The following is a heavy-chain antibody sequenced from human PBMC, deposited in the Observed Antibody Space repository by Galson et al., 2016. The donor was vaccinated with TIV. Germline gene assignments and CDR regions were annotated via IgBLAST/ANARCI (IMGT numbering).Heavy chain of an antibody. CDR3: ERLPSYYGSGNHWFDP. CDR1: GGIFRSYA. CDR2: IIAIFGTA. V-gene: IGHV1-69*13. Sequence: SVKVSCKASGGIFRSYAISWVRQAPGQGLEWMGRIIAIFGTADYAKKFQGRVTITADESTNTAYMELSSLGSEDTAVYYCERLPSYYGSGNHWFDPWGQGTLVTVSS. J-gene: IGHJ5*02. D-gene: IGHD3-10*01.